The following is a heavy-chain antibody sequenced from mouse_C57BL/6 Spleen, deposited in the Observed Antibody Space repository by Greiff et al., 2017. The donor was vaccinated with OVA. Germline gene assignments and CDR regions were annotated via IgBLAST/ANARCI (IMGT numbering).Heavy chain of an antibody. Sequence: QVQLQQSGAELVKPGASVKISCKASGYAFSSYWMNWVKQRPGKGLEWIGQIYPGDGDTNYNGKFKGKATLTADKSSSTAYMQLSSLTSEDSAVYFCATRGLRLNYAMDYWGQGTSVTVSS. CDR1: GYAFSSYW. J-gene: IGHJ4*01. V-gene: IGHV1-80*01. CDR2: IYPGDGDT. D-gene: IGHD3-2*02. CDR3: ATRGLRLNYAMDY.